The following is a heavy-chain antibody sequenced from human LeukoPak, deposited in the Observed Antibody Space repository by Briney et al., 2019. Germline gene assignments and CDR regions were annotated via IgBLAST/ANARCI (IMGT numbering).Heavy chain of an antibody. CDR3: ANGGWGDGYLRRMYYFDY. J-gene: IGHJ4*02. CDR2: IYYSGNA. Sequence: SETLSLTCTVSGGSISSSSYYWGWIRQPPGKGLEWIGNIYYSGNAYYNPSLKSRVTISVDTSKNQFSLKLSSVTAADTAVYYCANGGWGDGYLRRMYYFDYWGQGTLVTVSS. V-gene: IGHV4-39*07. D-gene: IGHD5-24*01. CDR1: GGSISSSSYY.